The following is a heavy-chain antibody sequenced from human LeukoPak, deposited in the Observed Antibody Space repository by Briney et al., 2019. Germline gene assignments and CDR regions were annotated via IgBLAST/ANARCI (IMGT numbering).Heavy chain of an antibody. CDR2: MNPNSGDR. CDR1: GYTFSSYD. Sequence: ASVKVSCKASGYTFSSYDINWVRQATGQGLEWMGWMNPNSGDRGYAQKFQGRVTITRNTSISTAYMELSSLRSEDTAVYYCARVLCSSTRCYSSPWFDPWGQGTLVTVSS. CDR3: ARVLCSSTRCYSSPWFDP. D-gene: IGHD2-2*01. V-gene: IGHV1-8*03. J-gene: IGHJ5*02.